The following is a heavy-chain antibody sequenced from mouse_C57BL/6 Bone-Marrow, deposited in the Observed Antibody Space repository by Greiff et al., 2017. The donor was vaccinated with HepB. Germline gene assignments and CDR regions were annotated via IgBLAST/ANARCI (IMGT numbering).Heavy chain of an antibody. CDR3: ARGADYYGSSSFAY. V-gene: IGHV1-85*01. D-gene: IGHD1-1*01. Sequence: QVQLQQSGPELVKPGASVKLSCKASGYTFTSYAINWVKQRPGQGLEWIGWIYPRDGSTKYNEKFKGKATLTVDTSSSTAYMELHSLTSEDSAVYFGARGADYYGSSSFAYWGQGTLVTVSA. J-gene: IGHJ3*01. CDR1: GYTFTSYA. CDR2: IYPRDGST.